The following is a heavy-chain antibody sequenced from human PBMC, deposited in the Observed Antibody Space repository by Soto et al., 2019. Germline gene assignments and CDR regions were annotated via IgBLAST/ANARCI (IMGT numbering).Heavy chain of an antibody. CDR1: GFTFTSFA. D-gene: IGHD3-3*01. V-gene: IGHV1-58*01. Sequence: SVKVSCKASGFTFTSFAVQWVRQARGQRLEWIGWIVVGSGNTNYAQKFQERVTITRDMSTSTAYMELSSLRSEDTAVYYCAADLGDGVPKLYYGMDVWGQGTTVTVSS. CDR3: AADLGDGVPKLYYGMDV. CDR2: IVVGSGNT. J-gene: IGHJ6*02.